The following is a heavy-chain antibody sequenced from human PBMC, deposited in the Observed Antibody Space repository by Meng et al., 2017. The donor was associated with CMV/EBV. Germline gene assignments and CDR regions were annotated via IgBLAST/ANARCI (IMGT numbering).Heavy chain of an antibody. CDR3: ARASFWGCDY. D-gene: IGHD7-27*01. J-gene: IGHJ4*02. V-gene: IGHV3-7*01. Sequence: GESLKISCAASGFTFTSYWMSWVRQAPGKGLQWVANIKQDGSEKYYVDSVKGRFTISRDNAKNSLYLQMNSLRAEDTAVYYCARASFWGCDYWGQGTLVTVSS. CDR1: GFTFTSYW. CDR2: IKQDGSEK.